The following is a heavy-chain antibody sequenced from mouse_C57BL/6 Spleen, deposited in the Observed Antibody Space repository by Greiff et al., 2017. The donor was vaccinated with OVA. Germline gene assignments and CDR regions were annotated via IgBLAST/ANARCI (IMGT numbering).Heavy chain of an antibody. CDR3: TRDRDLGSRGDY. Sequence: EVKLVESGEGLVKPGGSLKLSCAASGFTFSSYAMSWVRQTPEKRLEWVAYISSGGDYIYYADTVKGRFTISRDNARNTLYLQMSSLKSEDTAMYYCTRDRDLGSRGDYWGQGTSVTVSS. J-gene: IGHJ4*01. D-gene: IGHD1-1*01. CDR2: ISSGGDYI. CDR1: GFTFSSYA. V-gene: IGHV5-9-1*02.